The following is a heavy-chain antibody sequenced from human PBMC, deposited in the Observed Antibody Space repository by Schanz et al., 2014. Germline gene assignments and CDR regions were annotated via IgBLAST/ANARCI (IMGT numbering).Heavy chain of an antibody. D-gene: IGHD2-2*02. CDR2: INPNSGDT. J-gene: IGHJ4*02. V-gene: IGHV1-2*02. CDR1: GYTFTDYYY. CDR3: ARARQRYPHDY. Sequence: QVQLVQSGAEVKKPGASVKISCKTSGYTFTDYYYIHWVRQAPGQGLECMGWINPNSGDTNYGQNFQGRVTMTRDTSISSAYMELSSLRSDDTAVYYCARARQRYPHDYWGQGTLVTVSS.